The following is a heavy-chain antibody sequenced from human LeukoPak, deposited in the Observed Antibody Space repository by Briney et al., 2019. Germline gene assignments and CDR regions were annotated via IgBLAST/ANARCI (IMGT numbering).Heavy chain of an antibody. CDR2: LSASGST. D-gene: IGHD3-10*01. V-gene: IGHV4-4*07. CDR1: SGSFSGNS. J-gene: IGHJ6*03. Sequence: SETLSLTCFVSSGSFSGNSWNWIRQPAGKGLEWIGRLSASGSTNYNPSLKARVTMPIDTSKNQFSLNLSSVTAADTAVYYCAREYGSGSYYPNYYYFMDVWGKGTAVTISS. CDR3: AREYGSGSYYPNYYYFMDV.